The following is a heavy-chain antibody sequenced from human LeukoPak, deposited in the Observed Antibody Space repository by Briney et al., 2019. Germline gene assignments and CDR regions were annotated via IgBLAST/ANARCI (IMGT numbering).Heavy chain of an antibody. CDR3: AKSNGYGLIDI. CDR1: GGSISTSNYY. V-gene: IGHV4-39*07. D-gene: IGHD3-10*01. J-gene: IGHJ3*02. Sequence: SETLSLTCSVSGGSISTSNYYWGWVRQPPGKALEWIGNNSPSLKSRVTISLDTSRNQFSLKLNSVAAADTAVYYCAKSNGYGLIDIWGQGTMATVSS.